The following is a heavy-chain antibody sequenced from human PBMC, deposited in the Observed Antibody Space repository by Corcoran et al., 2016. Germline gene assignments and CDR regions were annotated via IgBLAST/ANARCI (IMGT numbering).Heavy chain of an antibody. CDR3: ASNSGGIARTDYGMDV. CDR2: IYPGDSDT. J-gene: IGHJ6*02. V-gene: IGHV5-51*01. Sequence: EMQLVQSGAEVKKRGETLKISCKGSVYSFTSYRIGWVRQMAEKGMAWMGIIYPGDSDTRYSPSFQGQVTISADKSISTAYLQWSSLKASDTAMYYCASNSGGIARTDYGMDVWGQGTTVTGSS. D-gene: IGHD1-26*01. CDR1: VYSFTSYR.